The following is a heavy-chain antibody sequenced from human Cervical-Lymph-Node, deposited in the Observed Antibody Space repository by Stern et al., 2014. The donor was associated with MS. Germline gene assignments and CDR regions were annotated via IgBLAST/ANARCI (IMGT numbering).Heavy chain of an antibody. Sequence: QVQLVESGAEVKKPGASVKVSCKASGYTFTGYYMHWVRQAPGQGLEWMGRINPNSGGTNYAQKFQGRVTMTRDTSISTAYMELSRLRSDDTAVYYCARDGYYYDSSVDAFDIWGQGTMVTVSS. CDR3: ARDGYYYDSSVDAFDI. J-gene: IGHJ3*02. CDR1: GYTFTGYY. CDR2: INPNSGGT. V-gene: IGHV1-2*06. D-gene: IGHD3-22*01.